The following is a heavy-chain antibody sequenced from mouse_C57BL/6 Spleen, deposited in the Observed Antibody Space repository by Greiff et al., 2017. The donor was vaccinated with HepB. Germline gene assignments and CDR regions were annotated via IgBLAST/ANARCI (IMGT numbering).Heavy chain of an antibody. Sequence: VAYISSGGDYIYYADTVKGRFTISRDNARNTLYLQMSSLKSEDTAMYYCTTGTLVDWYFDVWGTGTTVTVSS. J-gene: IGHJ1*03. CDR3: TTGTLVDWYFDV. CDR2: ISSGGDYI. D-gene: IGHD1-1*01. V-gene: IGHV5-9-1*02.